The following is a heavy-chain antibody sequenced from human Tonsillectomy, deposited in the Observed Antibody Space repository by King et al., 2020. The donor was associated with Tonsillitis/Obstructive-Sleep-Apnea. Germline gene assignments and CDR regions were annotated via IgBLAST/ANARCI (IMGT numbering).Heavy chain of an antibody. D-gene: IGHD2-2*01. J-gene: IGHJ6*03. CDR3: ARAPSTSYFYYYYMDV. CDR2: IFSNDEK. Sequence: TLKESGPVLVKPTETLTLTCTVSGFSLSNARMGVSWIRQPPGKALEWLAHIFSNDEKSYSTSLNSRLTISKDTSRSQVVLTMTNMDPVDTATYYCARAPSTSYFYYYYMDVWGKGTQVTVSS. CDR1: GFSLSNARMG. V-gene: IGHV2-26*01.